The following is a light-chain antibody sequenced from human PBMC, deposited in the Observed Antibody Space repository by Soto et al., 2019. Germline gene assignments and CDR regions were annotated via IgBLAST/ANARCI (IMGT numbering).Light chain of an antibody. CDR3: QQSHNAPYT. V-gene: IGKV1-39*01. Sequence: IRMTQSPASLSASIGDQVTITCRASQDILKYVNWYQQKSGQAPKILIFETSSLERRVPTRFKGSGYGTSVSLTIDSLQPDDFATYFCQQSHNAPYTFGQGT. CDR2: ETS. CDR1: QDILKY. J-gene: IGKJ2*01.